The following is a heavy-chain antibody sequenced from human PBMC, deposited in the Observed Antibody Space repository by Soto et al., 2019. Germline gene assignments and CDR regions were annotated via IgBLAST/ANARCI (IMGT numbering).Heavy chain of an antibody. V-gene: IGHV1-3*01. J-gene: IGHJ4*02. CDR3: ARGLNGYLHYFDY. Sequence: QVQLVQSGAEVKKPGASVKVSCKASGYTFTSYAMHWVRQAPGQRVGWRGWINAGNGYSKYSKKSQGRVNITRDTSASTAYMELSSLTSEDTAVYYCARGLNGYLHYFDYWGQGTLVTVSS. CDR1: GYTFTSYA. D-gene: IGHD5-18*01. CDR2: INAGNGYS.